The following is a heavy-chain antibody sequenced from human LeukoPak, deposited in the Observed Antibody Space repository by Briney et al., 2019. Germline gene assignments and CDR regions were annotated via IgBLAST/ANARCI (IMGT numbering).Heavy chain of an antibody. V-gene: IGHV4-39*01. CDR2: IYYSGST. CDR3: ARLGVNDAFDI. J-gene: IGHJ3*02. CDR1: GGSISSSSYY. Sequence: SETLSLTCTVSGGSISSSSYYWGWIRQPPGKGLEWIGSIYYSGSTYYNPSLKSRVTISVDTSKNQFSLKLSSVTAADTAVYYRARLGVNDAFDIWGQGTMVTVSS. D-gene: IGHD2-21*01.